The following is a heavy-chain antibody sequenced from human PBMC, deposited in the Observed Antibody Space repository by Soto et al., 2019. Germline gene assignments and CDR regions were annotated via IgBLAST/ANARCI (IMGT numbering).Heavy chain of an antibody. D-gene: IGHD3-22*01. Sequence: GGSLRLSCAASGFTFSSYAMSWVRQAPGKGLEWVSAISGGGGSTHYADSVKGRFTISRDNSKNTLYLQMNSLRAEDTAVYYCAKRVQVVVITNAVDYWGQGTLVTVSS. CDR2: ISGGGGST. V-gene: IGHV3-23*01. CDR1: GFTFSSYA. CDR3: AKRVQVVVITNAVDY. J-gene: IGHJ4*02.